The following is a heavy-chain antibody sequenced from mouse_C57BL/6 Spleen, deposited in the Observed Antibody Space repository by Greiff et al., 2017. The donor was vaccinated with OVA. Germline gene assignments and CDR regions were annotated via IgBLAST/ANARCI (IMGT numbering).Heavy chain of an antibody. J-gene: IGHJ4*01. D-gene: IGHD2-3*01. CDR3: ARASMMVTPMDY. V-gene: IGHV2-6*03. CDR1: GFSLTSYG. Sequence: VMLVESGPGLVAPSQSLSITCTVSGFSLTSYGVHWVRQPPGKGLEWLVVIWSDGSTTYNSALKSRLSISNDNSKSQVFLRRNSLHTDETAMYYCARASMMVTPMDYWGQGTSVTVSS. CDR2: IWSDGST.